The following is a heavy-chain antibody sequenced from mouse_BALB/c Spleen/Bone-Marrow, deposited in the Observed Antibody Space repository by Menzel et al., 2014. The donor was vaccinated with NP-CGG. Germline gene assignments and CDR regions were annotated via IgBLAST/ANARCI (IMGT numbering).Heavy chain of an antibody. CDR2: IDPANGNT. J-gene: IGHJ3*01. D-gene: IGHD1-1*01. CDR3: ATYYYGRSLFAF. Sequence: VQLKESGAGLVKPGASLKLSCTASDFNIKDTYMHWVKQRPEQGLEWIGRIDPANGNTKYDPKFQVKATITADTSSNTTYLQLSSLTSEDTAVYYCATYYYGRSLFAFWGQGTLVTVSA. V-gene: IGHV14-3*02. CDR1: DFNIKDTY.